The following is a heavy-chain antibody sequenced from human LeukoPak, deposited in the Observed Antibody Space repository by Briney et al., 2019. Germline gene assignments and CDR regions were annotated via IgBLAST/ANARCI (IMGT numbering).Heavy chain of an antibody. V-gene: IGHV4-61*02. Sequence: SETLSLTCTVSGGAISSGSYYWSWIRQPPGKGLEWIGRIYTSGSANYNPSLKSRVTISVDTSKNQFSLKPSSVTAADTAVYYCARAGRHYDILTGYFVDNWFDPWGQGTLVTVSS. CDR1: GGAISSGSYY. D-gene: IGHD3-9*01. J-gene: IGHJ5*02. CDR2: IYTSGSA. CDR3: ARAGRHYDILTGYFVDNWFDP.